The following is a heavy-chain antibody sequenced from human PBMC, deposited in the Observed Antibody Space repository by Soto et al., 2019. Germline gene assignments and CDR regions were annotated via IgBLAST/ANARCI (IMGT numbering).Heavy chain of an antibody. CDR1: GGSISSTSYY. V-gene: IGHV4-39*01. CDR3: ARLGRLELHADY. D-gene: IGHD1-7*01. Sequence: QLQLLESGPGLVKPSETLSLTCRVSGGSISSTSYYWGWIRQPPGRGLENIAYMFYSGSTFYNPSLKSRVTISVDTSKNQFSLRLSSVTAADTAVYYCARLGRLELHADYWGQGILVTVSS. CDR2: MFYSGST. J-gene: IGHJ4*02.